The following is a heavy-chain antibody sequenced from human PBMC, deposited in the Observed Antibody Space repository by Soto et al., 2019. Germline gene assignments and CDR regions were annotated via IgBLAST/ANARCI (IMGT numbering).Heavy chain of an antibody. CDR2: ISGSGGST. D-gene: IGHD3-10*01. CDR3: AKRGSGSYYTY. V-gene: IGHV3-23*01. J-gene: IGHJ4*02. CDR1: GFTFSSYG. Sequence: GGSLRLSCAASGFTFSSYGMHWVRQAPGKGLEWVSVISGSGGSTYYADSVKGRFTISRDNSENTLYLQMNSLRAEDTAVYYCAKRGSGSYYTYWGQGTLVTVSS.